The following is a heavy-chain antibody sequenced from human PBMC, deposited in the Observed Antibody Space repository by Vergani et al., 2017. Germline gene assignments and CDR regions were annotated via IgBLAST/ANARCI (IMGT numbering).Heavy chain of an antibody. CDR3: ARLRGYSLHFDP. J-gene: IGHJ5*02. CDR2: IYYSGST. CDR1: GGSISSSSYY. V-gene: IGHV4-39*07. Sequence: QLQLQESGPGLVKPSETLSLTCTVSGGSISSSSYYWGWIRQPPGKGLEWIGSIYYSGSTYYNPSLKSRVTISVDTSKNQFSLKLSSVTAADTAVYYCARLRGYSLHFDPWGQGTLVTVSS. D-gene: IGHD5-18*01.